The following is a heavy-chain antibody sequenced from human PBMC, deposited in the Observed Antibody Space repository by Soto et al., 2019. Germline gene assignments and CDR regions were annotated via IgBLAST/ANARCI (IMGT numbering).Heavy chain of an antibody. CDR1: GYTFTSYG. Sequence: ASVKVSCKASGYTFTSYGISWVRQAPGQGLEWMGWISAYNGNTNYAQKLQGRVTMTTDTSTSTAYIELRSLRSDDTAVYYCAKDQTAVAGLPSVWGQGTLVTVSS. CDR3: AKDQTAVAGLPSV. J-gene: IGHJ1*01. CDR2: ISAYNGNT. D-gene: IGHD6-19*01. V-gene: IGHV1-18*01.